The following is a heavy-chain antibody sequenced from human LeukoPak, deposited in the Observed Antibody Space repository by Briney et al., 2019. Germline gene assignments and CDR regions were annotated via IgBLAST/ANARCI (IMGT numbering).Heavy chain of an antibody. J-gene: IGHJ4*02. V-gene: IGHV3-21*01. CDR1: GFTFSNYN. D-gene: IGHD3-22*01. CDR3: ARDYYDSSGPKGD. CDR2: ISSSSSYI. Sequence: PGGSLRLSCAASGFTFSNYNMNWVRQAPGKGLEWVSSISSSSSYIYYADSVKGRFTISRDNAKNSLYLQMNSLRAEDTAVYYCARDYYDSSGPKGDSGQGTLVTVSS.